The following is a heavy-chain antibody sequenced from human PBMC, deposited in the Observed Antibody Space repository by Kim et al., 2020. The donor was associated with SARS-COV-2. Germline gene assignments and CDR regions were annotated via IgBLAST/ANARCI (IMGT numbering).Heavy chain of an antibody. V-gene: IGHV3-43D*03. D-gene: IGHD1-26*01. J-gene: IGHJ4*02. CDR3: AKVFYSGSYFNGNAFDS. CDR1: GFGFDAYP. Sequence: GGSLRLSCAASGFGFDAYPMHWVRQFPGKGLQWVARINWNGDSIMYEDSVMGRFTISRDNSKNSLYLHMRSLRIDDTALYFCAKVFYSGSYFNGNAFDSWGRGTQVTVS. CDR2: INWNGDSI.